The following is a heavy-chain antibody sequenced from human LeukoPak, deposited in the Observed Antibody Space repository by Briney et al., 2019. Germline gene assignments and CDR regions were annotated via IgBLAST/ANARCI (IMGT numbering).Heavy chain of an antibody. CDR3: AREGRGYSGYARY. CDR2: INHSGST. CDR1: GGSFSGYY. Sequence: SDTLSLTCAVYGGSFSGYYWSWIRQPPGKGLEWIGEINHSGSTNYNPSLKSRVTISVDTSKNQFSLKLSSVTAADTAVYYCAREGRGYSGYARYWGQGTLVTVSS. J-gene: IGHJ4*02. D-gene: IGHD5-12*01. V-gene: IGHV4-34*01.